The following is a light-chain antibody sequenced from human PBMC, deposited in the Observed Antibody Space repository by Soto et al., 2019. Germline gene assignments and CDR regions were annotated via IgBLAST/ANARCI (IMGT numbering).Light chain of an antibody. V-gene: IGKV3-11*01. CDR1: QRVRSY. CDR3: QQRSSRIPFT. Sequence: EVAWRELPVTQASSTGARAPLSCRASQRVRSYFASYQQKPGQAPRRLIYDASNRATGIPARFSGSGSGTDFTLTIDNLEPEDFAIYYCQQRSSRIPFTFGQGTRLEIK. CDR2: DAS. J-gene: IGKJ5*01.